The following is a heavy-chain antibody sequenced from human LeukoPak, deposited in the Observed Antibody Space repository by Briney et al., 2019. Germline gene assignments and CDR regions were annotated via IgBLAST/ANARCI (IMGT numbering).Heavy chain of an antibody. CDR2: IYVDGRTT. V-gene: IGHV3-74*01. CDR3: IRDFRSADL. J-gene: IGHJ5*02. CDR1: GFTVSSNY. Sequence: GGSLRLSCAASGFTVSSNYMSWVRQAPGKGLVWVSRIYVDGRTTNYADSVKGRFTISRDNAKNTVYLEMNSLSVEDTATYYCIRDFRSADLWGQGTLVTVTS.